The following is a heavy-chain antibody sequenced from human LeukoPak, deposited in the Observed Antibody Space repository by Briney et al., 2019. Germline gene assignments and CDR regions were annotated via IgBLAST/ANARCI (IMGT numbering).Heavy chain of an antibody. Sequence: GALVKVSCKASGYTFTSYDIIWVRQASGQGLEWMGWMNPNSGHTGYPHKFQGRVTMTRSTSISTAYMELTGLTSEDSAVYYCARSFVGTRKSNDYWGQGTLVTVSS. CDR1: GYTFTSYD. CDR3: ARSFVGTRKSNDY. J-gene: IGHJ4*02. CDR2: MNPNSGHT. V-gene: IGHV1-8*01. D-gene: IGHD4-23*01.